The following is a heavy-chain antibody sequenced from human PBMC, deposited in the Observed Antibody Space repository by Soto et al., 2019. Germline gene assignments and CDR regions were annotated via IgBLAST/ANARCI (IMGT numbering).Heavy chain of an antibody. CDR1: GYTFTSYG. CDR2: ISARNGDT. V-gene: IGHV1-18*01. D-gene: IGHD3-16*01. Sequence: QVQLVQSGAEVKKPGASVKVSCKASGYTFTSYGISWVRQAPGQGLEWMGWISARNGDTKFAQKVQGRVTMTTDTSTTTANMGLRSLRSDDTAVYYCARDCSRTTCYAREIDYWGQGTLVTVSS. CDR3: ARDCSRTTCYAREIDY. J-gene: IGHJ4*02.